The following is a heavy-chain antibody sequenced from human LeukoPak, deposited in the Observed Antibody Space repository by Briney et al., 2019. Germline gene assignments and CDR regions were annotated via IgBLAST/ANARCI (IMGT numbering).Heavy chain of an antibody. Sequence: SETLSLTCTVSGGSISNYYWSWIPQPAGKGLECIGHIYTSGSPNYNPSLKSRATMSVDTSKNQFSLKLSSVTAADTAVYYCASHSGVYAYWGQGTLVTVSS. CDR1: GGSISNYY. CDR3: ASHSGVYAY. CDR2: IYTSGSP. J-gene: IGHJ4*02. D-gene: IGHD2-8*01. V-gene: IGHV4-4*07.